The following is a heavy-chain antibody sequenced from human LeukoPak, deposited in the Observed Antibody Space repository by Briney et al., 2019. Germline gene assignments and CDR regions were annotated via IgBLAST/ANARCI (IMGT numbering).Heavy chain of an antibody. CDR3: ARDGGPDYYDSSGYLPDY. Sequence: GSVKVSFKASGYTFTNYYMNWVRQAPGQGLEWMGIINPSGGSTSYAQKFQGRVTMTRDTSTSTVYMELSSLRSEDTAVYYCARDGGPDYYDSSGYLPDYWGQGTLVTVSS. V-gene: IGHV1-46*01. CDR2: INPSGGST. CDR1: GYTFTNYY. J-gene: IGHJ4*02. D-gene: IGHD3-22*01.